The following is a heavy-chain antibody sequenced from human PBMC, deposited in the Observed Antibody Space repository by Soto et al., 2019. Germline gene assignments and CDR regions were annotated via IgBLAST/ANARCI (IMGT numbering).Heavy chain of an antibody. J-gene: IGHJ6*02. CDR2: ISAYNGNT. V-gene: IGHV1-18*01. Sequence: ASVKVSCKASGYTFTSYGISWVRQAPGQGLEWMGWISAYNGNTNYAQKLQGRVTMTTDTSTSTAYMELRSLRSDDTAVYYCARIVRGRSRWYELWIYYYYGMDVWGQGTTVTVS. CDR1: GYTFTSYG. CDR3: ARIVRGRSRWYELWIYYYYGMDV. D-gene: IGHD6-13*01.